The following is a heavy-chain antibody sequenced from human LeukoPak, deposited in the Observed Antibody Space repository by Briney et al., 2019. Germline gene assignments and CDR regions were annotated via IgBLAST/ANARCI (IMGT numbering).Heavy chain of an antibody. CDR3: ARERTVREAGWFDP. J-gene: IGHJ5*02. V-gene: IGHV4-34*01. Sequence: SETLSLTCAVYGGSFSGYYWTWIRQPPGKGLEWIGEINHSGSTNYNPSFKSRVTISVDTSKNQFSLNLTSVTAADTAVYYCARERTVREAGWFDPWGQGTLVTVSS. CDR1: GGSFSGYY. CDR2: INHSGST. D-gene: IGHD3-10*01.